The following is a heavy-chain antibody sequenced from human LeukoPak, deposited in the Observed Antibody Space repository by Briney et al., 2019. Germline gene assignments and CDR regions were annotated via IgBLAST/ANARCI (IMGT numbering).Heavy chain of an antibody. J-gene: IGHJ5*02. CDR2: INHSGST. CDR1: GGSFSGYY. Sequence: SETLSLTCAVYGGSFSGYYWSWIRQPPGKGLEWIGEINHSGSTNYNPSLKSRVTISVDTSKNQFSLKLSSVTAADTAVYYCARTMVRGPYNWFDPWGQGTLVTVSS. D-gene: IGHD3-10*01. V-gene: IGHV4-34*01. CDR3: ARTMVRGPYNWFDP.